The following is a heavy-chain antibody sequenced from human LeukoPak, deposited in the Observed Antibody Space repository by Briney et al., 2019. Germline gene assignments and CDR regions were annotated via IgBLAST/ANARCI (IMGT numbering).Heavy chain of an antibody. CDR1: GGSISSSNYY. Sequence: SETLSLTCTVSGGSISSSNYYRGWIRQPPGKGLEWIGTYHYTGNTYYNPSLQSRVTISVDTSKNQFSLKLSSVTAADTAVYYCARLGDDNGGWYYFDYWGQGTLVTVAS. V-gene: IGHV4-39*01. D-gene: IGHD6-19*01. CDR2: YHYTGNT. J-gene: IGHJ4*02. CDR3: ARLGDDNGGWYYFDY.